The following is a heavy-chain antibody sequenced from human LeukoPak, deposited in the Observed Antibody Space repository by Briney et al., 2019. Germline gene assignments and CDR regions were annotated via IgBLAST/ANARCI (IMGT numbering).Heavy chain of an antibody. CDR2: IYPGDSDT. CDR1: GYSFTSYW. D-gene: IGHD3-10*01. J-gene: IGHJ5*02. V-gene: IGHV5-51*01. CDR3: ARRDSASYWFDP. Sequence: GESLKISCKGSGYSFTSYWIAWVRQMPEKGLEWMGIIYPGDSDTRYSPSFRGQVAISADKSINTAYLQWSSLTASDTAMYYCARRDSASYWFDPWGQGTLVTVSS.